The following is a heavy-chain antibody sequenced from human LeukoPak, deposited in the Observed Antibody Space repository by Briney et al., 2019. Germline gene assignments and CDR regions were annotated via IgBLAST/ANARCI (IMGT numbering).Heavy chain of an antibody. D-gene: IGHD3-3*01. CDR3: ARLFGAPHPYYFDY. CDR2: IYPGDSDT. Sequence: GESLNTSCKGSGYSFTSYWIAWVRQMPGKGLEWMGIIYPGDSDTRYSPSFQGQGTISADKSISTASLQWSSRKASDTAMYYCARLFGAPHPYYFDYWGQGTLVTVSS. CDR1: GYSFTSYW. J-gene: IGHJ4*02. V-gene: IGHV5-51*01.